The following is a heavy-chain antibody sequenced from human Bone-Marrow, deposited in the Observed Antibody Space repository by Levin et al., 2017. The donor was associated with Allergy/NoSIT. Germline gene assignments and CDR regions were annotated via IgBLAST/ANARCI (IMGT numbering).Heavy chain of an antibody. CDR2: IYYSGST. CDR1: GGSISSYY. CDR3: ARTHLEEEYYYDSSGYFFLDY. J-gene: IGHJ4*02. D-gene: IGHD3-22*01. Sequence: SSETLSLTCTVSGGSISSYYWSWIRQPPGKGLEWIGYIYYSGSTNYNPSLKSRVTISVDTSKNQFSLKLSSVTAAETAVYYCARTHLEEEYYYDSSGYFFLDYWGQGTLVTVSS. V-gene: IGHV4-59*01.